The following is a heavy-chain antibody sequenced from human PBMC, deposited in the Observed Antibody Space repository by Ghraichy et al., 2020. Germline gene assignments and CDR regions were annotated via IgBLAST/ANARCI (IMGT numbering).Heavy chain of an antibody. Sequence: SVKVSCKASGGTFSSYSVSWVRQAPGQGLEWVGGLLPILETPKYAHKFQGRVTITADESRTTVYMELSSLRSDDTAVYYCAIGYCSSTSCHENWLDPWGQGTLVTVSS. J-gene: IGHJ5*02. CDR1: GGTFSSYS. CDR2: LLPILETP. V-gene: IGHV1-69*13. CDR3: AIGYCSSTSCHENWLDP. D-gene: IGHD2-2*01.